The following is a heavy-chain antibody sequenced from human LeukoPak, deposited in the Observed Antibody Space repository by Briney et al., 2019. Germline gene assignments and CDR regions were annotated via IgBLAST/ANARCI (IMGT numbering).Heavy chain of an antibody. J-gene: IGHJ3*02. CDR2: INPNSGGT. D-gene: IGHD3-10*01. V-gene: IGHV1-2*02. Sequence: ASVKVSCKASGYTFTGYYMHWVRQAPGQGLEWMGWINPNSGGTNYAQKFQGRVTMTRDTSISTAYMELSRLRSDDTAVYYCARSGLVWFGELTGAFDIWGQGTMVTVSS. CDR1: GYTFTGYY. CDR3: ARSGLVWFGELTGAFDI.